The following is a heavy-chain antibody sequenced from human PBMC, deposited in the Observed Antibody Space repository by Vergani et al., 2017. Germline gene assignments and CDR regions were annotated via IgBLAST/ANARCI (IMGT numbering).Heavy chain of an antibody. V-gene: IGHV3-23*01. CDR1: GFTFSSYA. J-gene: IGHJ2*01. CDR3: ARDRPHDYGDYYDGVVTPGHWYFDL. Sequence: EVQLLESGGGLVQPGGSLRLSCAASGFTFSSYAMSWVRQAPGKGLEWVSAISGSGGSTYYADSVKGRFTISRDNSKNTLYLQMNSLRAEDTAVYYCARDRPHDYGDYYDGVVTPGHWYFDLWGRGTLVTVSS. CDR2: ISGSGGST. D-gene: IGHD4-17*01.